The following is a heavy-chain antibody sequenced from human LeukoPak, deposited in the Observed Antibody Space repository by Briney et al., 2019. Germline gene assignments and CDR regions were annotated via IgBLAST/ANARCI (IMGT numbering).Heavy chain of an antibody. CDR2: IYYSGST. CDR3: ARGNHIAVAGYFDY. CDR1: GGSISSYY. J-gene: IGHJ4*02. D-gene: IGHD6-19*01. V-gene: IGHV4-59*01. Sequence: PSETLSLTCTVSGGSISSYYWGWIRQPPGKGLEWIGYIYYSGSTNYNPSLKSRVTISVDTSKNQFSLKLSSVTAADTAVYYCARGNHIAVAGYFDYWGQGTLVTVSS.